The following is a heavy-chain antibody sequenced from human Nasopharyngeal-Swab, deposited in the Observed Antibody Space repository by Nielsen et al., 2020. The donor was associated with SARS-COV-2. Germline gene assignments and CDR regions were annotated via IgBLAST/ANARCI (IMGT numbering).Heavy chain of an antibody. CDR2: IWYDGSNK. J-gene: IGHJ4*02. V-gene: IGHV3-33*03. Sequence: GESLKISCAASGFTFSSYGMHWVRQAPGKGLEWVAVIWYDGSNKYYADSVRGRFTISRDNAKNTLYLQMNSLRVEDTALYYCVKHQGSSSDQWGQGTLVTVSS. CDR1: GFTFSSYG. CDR3: VKHQGSSSDQ.